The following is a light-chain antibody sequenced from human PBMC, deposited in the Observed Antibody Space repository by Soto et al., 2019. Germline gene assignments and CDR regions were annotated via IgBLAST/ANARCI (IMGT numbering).Light chain of an antibody. CDR2: GAS. Sequence: EIVLTQSPGTLSLSPGERATLPCRASQSVSNNYLAWYQQNPGQAPRLLIYGASSRATGIPDRFSGSGSGTDFTLTISRLEPEDFAVYYCQQYGSSPRTFGQGTKVEIK. J-gene: IGKJ1*01. CDR1: QSVSNNY. CDR3: QQYGSSPRT. V-gene: IGKV3-20*01.